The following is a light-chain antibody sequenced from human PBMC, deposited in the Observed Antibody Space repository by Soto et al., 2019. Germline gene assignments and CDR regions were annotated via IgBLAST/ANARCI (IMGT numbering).Light chain of an antibody. CDR1: ISNIGGNS. J-gene: IGLJ1*01. Sequence: QSLLTQPPSVSAAPGQKVTISCSGSISNIGGNSVSWYQQLPGTAPKLLIYDDNKRPSGIPDRFSGSKSGTSATLGITGFQTGDEADYYCGSWDSSLRAYVFGTGTKVNVL. CDR2: DDN. CDR3: GSWDSSLRAYV. V-gene: IGLV1-51*01.